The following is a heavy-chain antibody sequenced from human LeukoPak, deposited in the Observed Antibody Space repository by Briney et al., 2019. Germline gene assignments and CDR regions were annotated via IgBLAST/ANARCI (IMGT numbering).Heavy chain of an antibody. V-gene: IGHV3-53*01. J-gene: IGHJ4*02. CDR3: ARRAGGYSHPYDY. CDR1: GFTVSGNY. D-gene: IGHD4-23*01. CDR2: IYSGDTT. Sequence: GGSLRLSCAVSGFTVSGNYMSWVRQAPGKGLEWVSLIYSGDTTLYADSVKGRFTISRDISKNTLYLQMNSLRAEDTAVYYCARRAGGYSHPYDYWGQGILVTVSS.